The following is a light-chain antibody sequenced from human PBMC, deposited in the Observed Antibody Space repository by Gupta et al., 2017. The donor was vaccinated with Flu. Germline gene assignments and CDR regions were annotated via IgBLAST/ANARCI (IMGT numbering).Light chain of an antibody. CDR1: SGHSRNT. CDR2: LNSDGSH. Sequence: QLVLTQSPSASASLGASVKLTCTLSSGHSRNTIAWHQQRPEKGPRYLMKLNSDGSHNKGGGIPDRFSGSSSGAERYLTISSLQSEDEADYYCQTWDTAGNWVFGGGTTLTVL. J-gene: IGLJ3*02. V-gene: IGLV4-69*02. CDR3: QTWDTAGNWV.